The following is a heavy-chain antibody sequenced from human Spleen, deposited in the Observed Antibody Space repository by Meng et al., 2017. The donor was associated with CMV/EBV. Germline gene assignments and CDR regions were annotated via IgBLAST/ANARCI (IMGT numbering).Heavy chain of an antibody. Sequence: GESLKISCAASGFTFSSYSMNWVRQAPGKGLEWVSRINEDGSFTTYADSVEGRFTISRDNDKNSLYLQMNSLRAEDTALYHCARGGYDYVWGGYHQFDYWGQGTLVTVSS. V-gene: IGHV3-74*01. CDR1: GFTFSSYS. CDR2: INEDGSFT. D-gene: IGHD3-16*02. CDR3: ARGGYDYVWGGYHQFDY. J-gene: IGHJ4*02.